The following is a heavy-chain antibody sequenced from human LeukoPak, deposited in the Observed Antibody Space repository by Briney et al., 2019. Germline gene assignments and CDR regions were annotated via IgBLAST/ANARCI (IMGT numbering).Heavy chain of an antibody. V-gene: IGHV3-23*01. CDR1: GFTFYSYA. Sequence: PGGSLRLSCAASGFTFYSYAMSWVRQAPGKGLEWVSGISGGGDITYYADSVRGRFTISRDNSMNTLYLQMNNLGAEDTAIYFCAKAANYDILTGYYLDYWGQGTLVTVSS. J-gene: IGHJ4*02. D-gene: IGHD3-9*01. CDR2: ISGGGDIT. CDR3: AKAANYDILTGYYLDY.